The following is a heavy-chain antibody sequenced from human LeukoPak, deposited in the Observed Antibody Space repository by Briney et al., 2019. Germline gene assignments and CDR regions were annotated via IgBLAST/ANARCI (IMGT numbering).Heavy chain of an antibody. CDR1: GGSISSSNW. V-gene: IGHV4-4*02. D-gene: IGHD3-22*01. CDR2: IYHSGST. J-gene: IGHJ4*02. Sequence: SETLFLTCAVSGGSISSSNWWSWVRQPPGKGLEWIGEIYHSGSTNYNPSLKSRVTISVDTSKNQFSLKLSSVTAADTAVYYCASPSYYYDSSGYSYWGQGTLVTVSS. CDR3: ASPSYYYDSSGYSY.